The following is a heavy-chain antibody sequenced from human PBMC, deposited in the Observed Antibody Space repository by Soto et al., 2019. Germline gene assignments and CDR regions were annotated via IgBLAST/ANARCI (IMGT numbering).Heavy chain of an antibody. CDR3: ARDGSYSGYDFDY. Sequence: GGSLRLSCAASGFTFSSYWMSWVRQAPGKGLEWGANIKQDGSEKYYVDSVKGRLTISRDNAKNSLYLQMNSLRAEDTAVYYCARDGSYSGYDFDYWGQGTLVTVSS. D-gene: IGHD5-12*01. CDR1: GFTFSSYW. J-gene: IGHJ4*02. CDR2: IKQDGSEK. V-gene: IGHV3-7*03.